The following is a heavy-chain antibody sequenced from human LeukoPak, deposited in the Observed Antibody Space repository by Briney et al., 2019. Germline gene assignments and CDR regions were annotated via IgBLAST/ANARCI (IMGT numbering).Heavy chain of an antibody. V-gene: IGHV3-23*01. CDR1: GFTFSSDA. Sequence: GGSLRLSCAASGFTFSSDAMNWVRQAPGKGLEWVTSIRESGGSTFYADSVKGRFTISRDNSKSTLYLQMNNLRAEDTAIYYCAKCSNSAYSTGWCNWFDPWGQGTRVTVSS. D-gene: IGHD6-19*01. J-gene: IGHJ5*02. CDR3: AKCSNSAYSTGWCNWFDP. CDR2: IRESGGST.